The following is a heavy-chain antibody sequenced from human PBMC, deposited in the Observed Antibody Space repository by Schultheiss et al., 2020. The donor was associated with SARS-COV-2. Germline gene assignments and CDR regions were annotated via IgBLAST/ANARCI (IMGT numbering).Heavy chain of an antibody. Sequence: SVKVSCKTSGGTFSTYPISWVRQAPGRGLEWLGGIIPILGSPNYAQNFQGRVTIIADESTSTAYMELSCLTSDDTAVYYCARGGGHDYGDYWYFDLWGRGALVTVSS. J-gene: IGHJ2*01. CDR1: GGTFSTYP. CDR2: IIPILGSP. CDR3: ARGGGHDYGDYWYFDL. V-gene: IGHV1-69*13. D-gene: IGHD4-17*01.